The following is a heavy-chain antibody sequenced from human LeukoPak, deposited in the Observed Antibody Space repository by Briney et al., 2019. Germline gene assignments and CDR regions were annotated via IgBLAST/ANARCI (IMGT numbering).Heavy chain of an antibody. Sequence: PGGSLRLSCAASGFTFSSYSMNWVRQAPGKGLEWVSSISSSSSYIYYADSVKGRFTISRDNAKNSLYLQMNSLRAEDTAVYYCARVRSSGWYYAFDIWGQGTMVTVSS. J-gene: IGHJ3*02. CDR1: GFTFSSYS. D-gene: IGHD6-19*01. V-gene: IGHV3-21*01. CDR3: ARVRSSGWYYAFDI. CDR2: ISSSSSYI.